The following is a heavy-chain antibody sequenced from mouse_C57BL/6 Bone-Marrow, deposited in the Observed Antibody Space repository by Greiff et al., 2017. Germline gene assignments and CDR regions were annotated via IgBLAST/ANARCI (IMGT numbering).Heavy chain of an antibody. D-gene: IGHD1-1*01. CDR1: GFTFSSYG. V-gene: IGHV5-6*01. CDR2: ISSGGSYT. J-gene: IGHJ2*01. CDR3: AREGVVATNYLDY. Sequence: EVKVVESGGDLVKPGGSLKLSCAASGFTFSSYGMSWVRQTPDKRLEWVATISSGGSYTYYPDSVKGRFTLPRANAKNTLYLQMSSLKSEDTAMXYCAREGVVATNYLDYWGQGTTLTVSS.